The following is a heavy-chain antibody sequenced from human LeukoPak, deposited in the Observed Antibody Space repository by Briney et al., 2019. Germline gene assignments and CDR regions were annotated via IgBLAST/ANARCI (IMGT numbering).Heavy chain of an antibody. V-gene: IGHV3-74*01. Sequence: GGSLRLSCAASGFSSSDYWMHWVRHAPGKGLVWVSRMNSDGTTTNYADSVKGRFTISRDNAKNTLYLQMNSLRAEDTAVYYCARGRGPFGWFDPWGQGTLVTVSS. CDR1: GFSSSDYW. CDR2: MNSDGTTT. J-gene: IGHJ5*02. D-gene: IGHD3-10*01. CDR3: ARGRGPFGWFDP.